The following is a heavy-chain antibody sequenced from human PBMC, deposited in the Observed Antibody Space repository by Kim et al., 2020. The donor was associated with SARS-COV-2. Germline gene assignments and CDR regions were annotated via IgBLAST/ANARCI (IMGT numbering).Heavy chain of an antibody. CDR3: ARDNKQASYYDYIWGSYHYYYYGMDV. Sequence: ASVKVSCKASGYTFTSYAMHWVRQAPGQRLEWMGWINAGNGNTKYSQKFQGRVTITRDTSASTAYMELSSLRSEDTAVYYCARDNKQASYYDYIWGSYHYYYYGMDVWGQGTTVTVSS. CDR2: INAGNGNT. D-gene: IGHD3-16*02. J-gene: IGHJ6*02. V-gene: IGHV1-3*01. CDR1: GYTFTSYA.